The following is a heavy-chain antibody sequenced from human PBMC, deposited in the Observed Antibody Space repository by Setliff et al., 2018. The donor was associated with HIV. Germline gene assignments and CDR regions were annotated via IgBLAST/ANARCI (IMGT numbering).Heavy chain of an antibody. D-gene: IGHD3-10*01. CDR3: ARGRDKYGPIDY. Sequence: SETLSLTCTVSGGSIRSYYWSWIRQSPGKGLEWIGNIHYSGSTNYNPSLKSRVTISVDTSRSQFSLKLSSVTAADTAVYYCARGRDKYGPIDYWGQGTLVTVSS. V-gene: IGHV4-59*01. CDR2: IHYSGST. J-gene: IGHJ4*02. CDR1: GGSIRSYY.